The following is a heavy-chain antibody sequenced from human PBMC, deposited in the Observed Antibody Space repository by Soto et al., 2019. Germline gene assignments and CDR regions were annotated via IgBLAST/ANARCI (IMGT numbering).Heavy chain of an antibody. J-gene: IGHJ4*02. Sequence: QVQLVQSGAEVKKPGSSVKVSCKASGGTFSSYSINWVRQASGQGLEWMGEIIPIFGTANYAQKFQGRVTITADESTSTAYMELSSLSSEDTAVYYCARDGGRHSGGIDYWGQGTLVTVSS. CDR2: IIPIFGTA. CDR3: ARDGGRHSGGIDY. CDR1: GGTFSSYS. D-gene: IGHD1-26*01. V-gene: IGHV1-69*01.